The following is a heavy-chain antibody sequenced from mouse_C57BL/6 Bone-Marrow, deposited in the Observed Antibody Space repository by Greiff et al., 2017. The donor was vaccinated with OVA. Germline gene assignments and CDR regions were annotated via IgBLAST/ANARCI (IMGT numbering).Heavy chain of an antibody. Sequence: QVQLKHPGAELVKPGASVKLSCKASGYTFTSYWMQWVKQRPGQGLEWIGEIDPSDSYTNYNQKFKGKATLTVDTSSSTAYMQLSSLTSEDSAVYYCAGNYYGRDYFDYWGQGTTLTVSS. CDR1: GYTFTSYW. CDR3: AGNYYGRDYFDY. CDR2: IDPSDSYT. D-gene: IGHD1-1*01. V-gene: IGHV1-50*01. J-gene: IGHJ2*01.